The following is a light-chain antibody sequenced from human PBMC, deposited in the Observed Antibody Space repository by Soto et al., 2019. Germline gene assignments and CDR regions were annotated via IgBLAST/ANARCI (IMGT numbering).Light chain of an antibody. CDR1: QSFKTF. V-gene: IGKV3-11*01. CDR2: DAS. CDR3: QQRSNWPPIT. Sequence: IVLTQAPATLSQSPVERDTLSCRVCQSFKTFLVGDQHRLGQAPSLLIYDASRRAAGITARFSGSGFGPDFALTISSLEPEDAAVYYCQQRSNWPPITFGQGTRLEI. J-gene: IGKJ5*01.